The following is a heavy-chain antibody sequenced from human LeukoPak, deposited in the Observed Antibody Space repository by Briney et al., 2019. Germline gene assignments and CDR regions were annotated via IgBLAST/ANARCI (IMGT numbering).Heavy chain of an antibody. D-gene: IGHD3-10*01. V-gene: IGHV4-31*03. J-gene: IGHJ3*02. Sequence: SETLSLTCTVSGGSISSGGYYWSWIRQHPGKGLEWIGYIYYSGSTYYNPSLKGRVTISVDTSKNQFSLKLSSVTAADTAVYYCARDLYYYGSGTYAFDIWGQGTMVTVSS. CDR2: IYYSGST. CDR3: ARDLYYYGSGTYAFDI. CDR1: GGSISSGGYY.